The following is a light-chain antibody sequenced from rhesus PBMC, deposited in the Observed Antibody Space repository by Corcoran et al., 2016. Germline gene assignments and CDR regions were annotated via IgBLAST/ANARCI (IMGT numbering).Light chain of an antibody. CDR3: LQQSSWPLT. J-gene: IGKJ4*01. CDR1: QSVSSN. Sequence: EIVMTQSPATLSLSPGERATLSCRASQSVSSNLAWYQQKPGQAPRLLIYGASSRATGIPDKFRGSGAGTDFYLTTRSLEPEDVAVYYCLQQSSWPLTFGGGTKVELK. V-gene: IGKV3-24*01. CDR2: GAS.